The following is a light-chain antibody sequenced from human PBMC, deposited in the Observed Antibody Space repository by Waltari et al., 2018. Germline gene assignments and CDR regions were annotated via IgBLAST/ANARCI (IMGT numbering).Light chain of an antibody. CDR3: SSYAGGSWV. Sequence: QSALTQPASVSGSPGQSITISCTGTSSDIGTYNLVSWCQQYPGKVPKLIIYEVSKRPSGVSNHCSGSKSGNTASLTISGLQAEDEAHYYCSSYAGGSWVFGRGTKVTVL. CDR2: EVS. CDR1: SSDIGTYNL. J-gene: IGLJ3*02. V-gene: IGLV2-23*02.